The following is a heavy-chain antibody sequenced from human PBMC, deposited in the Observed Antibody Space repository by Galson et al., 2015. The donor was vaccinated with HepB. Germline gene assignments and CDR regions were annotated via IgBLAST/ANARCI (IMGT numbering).Heavy chain of an antibody. CDR2: IYSGGST. V-gene: IGHV3-53*01. CDR1: GFSVSSNY. J-gene: IGHJ4*02. D-gene: IGHD4-23*01. CDR3: AKTYGGNSFALDS. Sequence: SLRLSCAASGFSVSSNYMSWVRQAPGKGLEWVSLIYSGGSTYYADSVKGRFTISRDNSKNILHLQMNNLRAEDTAVYYCAKTYGGNSFALDSWGQGTLVTVSS.